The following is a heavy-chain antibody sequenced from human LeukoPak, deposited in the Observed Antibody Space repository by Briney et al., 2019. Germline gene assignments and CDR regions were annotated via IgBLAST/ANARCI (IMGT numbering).Heavy chain of an antibody. CDR2: ISGSGGST. J-gene: IGHJ4*02. D-gene: IGHD6-19*01. CDR1: GGTFSSYA. Sequence: GASVKVSCKXSGGTFSSYAMSWVRQAPGKGLEWVSAISGSGGSTYYSDSVKGRFTISRDNAKNSLYLQMNSLRAEDTAVYYCARDQGPGYSSGWYPYYFDYWGQGTLVTVSS. CDR3: ARDQGPGYSSGWYPYYFDY. V-gene: IGHV3-23*01.